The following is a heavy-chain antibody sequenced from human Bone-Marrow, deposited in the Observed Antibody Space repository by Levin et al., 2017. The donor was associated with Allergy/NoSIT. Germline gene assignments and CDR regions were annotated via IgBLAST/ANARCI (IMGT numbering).Heavy chain of an antibody. CDR1: GFTFSSYG. J-gene: IGHJ4*02. V-gene: IGHV3-33*01. D-gene: IGHD5-24*01. CDR3: ASTGRDGYNCCFW. Sequence: GESLKISCAASGFTFSSYGMHWVRQAPGKGLEWVAVIWYDGSNKYYADSVKGRFTISRDNSKNTLYLQMNSLRAEDTAVYYCASTGRDGYNCCFWWGQGTLVTVSS. CDR2: IWYDGSNK.